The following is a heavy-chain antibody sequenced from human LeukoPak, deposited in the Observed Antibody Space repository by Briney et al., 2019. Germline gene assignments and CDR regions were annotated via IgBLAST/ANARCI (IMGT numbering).Heavy chain of an antibody. CDR1: GFTLSNYG. CDR3: ARGGTYFDY. Sequence: GGSLRLSCAASGFTLSNYGMHGLRQAPGKGLEWVAVIWYDGSNKYYGDSVKGRFTITRDNSKNTLYLQMNSPRAEDTAVYYCARGGTYFDYWGQGTLVTVSS. J-gene: IGHJ4*02. CDR2: IWYDGSNK. D-gene: IGHD1-1*01. V-gene: IGHV3-33*01.